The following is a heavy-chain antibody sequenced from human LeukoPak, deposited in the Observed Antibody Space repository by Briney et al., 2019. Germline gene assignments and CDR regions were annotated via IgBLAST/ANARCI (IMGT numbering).Heavy chain of an antibody. Sequence: SETLSLTCAVYGGSFSGYYWSWIRQPPGKGLEWIGSIYYSGSTYYNPSLKSQVTISVDTSKNQFSLKLSSVTAADTAVYYCASYDFWSGYYSAFDYWGQGTLVTVSS. V-gene: IGHV4-34*01. CDR3: ASYDFWSGYYSAFDY. D-gene: IGHD3-3*01. CDR2: IYYSGST. CDR1: GGSFSGYY. J-gene: IGHJ4*02.